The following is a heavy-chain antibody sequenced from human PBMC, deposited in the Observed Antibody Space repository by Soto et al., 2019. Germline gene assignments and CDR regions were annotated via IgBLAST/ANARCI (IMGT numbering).Heavy chain of an antibody. CDR1: GFSISDHY. V-gene: IGHV3-72*01. Sequence: EVQLVASGGGLVQPGGSLRLTCAASGFSISDHYMDWVLQAPGKGLEWVGLTRNKGQSYTTEHAAAVKGRFVISRDDSKNSLYLEMNSLKTEDTAVYYCVREGFFTLDYWGQGTLVTVSS. J-gene: IGHJ4*02. CDR2: TRNKGQSYTT. CDR3: VREGFFTLDY.